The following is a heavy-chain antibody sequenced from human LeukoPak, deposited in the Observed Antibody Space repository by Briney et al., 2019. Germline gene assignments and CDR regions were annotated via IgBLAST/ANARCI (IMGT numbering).Heavy chain of an antibody. J-gene: IGHJ4*02. CDR3: ATEVLWFGEWGHSFDY. CDR2: INPSGGST. CDR1: GYTFTSYY. D-gene: IGHD3-10*01. Sequence: ASVKVSCKASGYTFTSYYMHWVRQAPGQGLEWMGIINPSGGSTSYAQKFQGRVTMTRDTSTSTVYMELSSLRSEDTAVYYCATEVLWFGEWGHSFDYWGQGTLVTVSS. V-gene: IGHV1-46*01.